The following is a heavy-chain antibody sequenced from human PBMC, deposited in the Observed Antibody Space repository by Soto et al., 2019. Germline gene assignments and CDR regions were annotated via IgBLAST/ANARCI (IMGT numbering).Heavy chain of an antibody. CDR1: ALTASKNY. D-gene: IGHD3-10*01. V-gene: IGHV3-66*01. Sequence: EVQLVESGGGLVQPGGSLRLSCAGSALTASKNYMSWVRQPPGKGLEWVSVIYSGGTTYYADSVKDRFSISRDNSKSTLYLPMDNLRAGDAAVYYCARGGSGSDGDYYGMDVWGQGTTVTVSS. CDR3: ARGGSGSDGDYYGMDV. CDR2: IYSGGTT. J-gene: IGHJ6*02.